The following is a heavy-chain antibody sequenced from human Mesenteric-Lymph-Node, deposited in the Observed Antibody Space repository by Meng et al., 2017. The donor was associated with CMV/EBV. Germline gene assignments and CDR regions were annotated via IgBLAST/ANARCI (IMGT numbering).Heavy chain of an antibody. CDR3: ARGRIRFDP. Sequence: SETLSLTCTVSGGSISSYYWSWIRQPPGKGLEWIGYIYYSGSTNYNPSLKSRVTISVDTSKNQFSLKLSSVIAADTAVYYCARGRIRFDPWGQGTLVTVSS. J-gene: IGHJ5*02. V-gene: IGHV4-59*01. CDR2: IYYSGST. CDR1: GGSISSYY.